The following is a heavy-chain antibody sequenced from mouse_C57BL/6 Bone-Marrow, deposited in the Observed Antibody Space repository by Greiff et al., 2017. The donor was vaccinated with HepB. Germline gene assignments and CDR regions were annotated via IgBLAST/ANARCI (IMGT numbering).Heavy chain of an antibody. D-gene: IGHD2-5*01. CDR3: AISYYSNYDWYFDV. CDR2: IWRGGST. J-gene: IGHJ1*03. CDR1: GFSLTSYG. Sequence: VQLQQSGPGLVQPSQSLSITCTVSGFSLTSYGVHWVRQSPGKGLEWLGVIWRGGSTDYNAAFMSRLSITKDNSKSQVFFKMNSLQADDTAIYYCAISYYSNYDWYFDVWGTGTTVTVSS. V-gene: IGHV2-5*01.